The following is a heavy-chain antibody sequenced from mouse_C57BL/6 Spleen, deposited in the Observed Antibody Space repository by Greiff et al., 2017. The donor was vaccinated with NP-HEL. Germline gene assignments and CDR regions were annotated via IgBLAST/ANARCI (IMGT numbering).Heavy chain of an antibody. Sequence: EVNLVESGGGLVKPGGSLKLSCAASGFTFSSYAMSWVRQTPEKRLEWVATISDGGSYTYYPDNVKGRFTISRDNAKNNLYLQMSHLKSEDTAMYYCARGEGTKDYWGQGTTLTVSS. D-gene: IGHD1-3*01. J-gene: IGHJ2*01. CDR1: GFTFSSYA. CDR2: ISDGGSYT. CDR3: ARGEGTKDY. V-gene: IGHV5-4*03.